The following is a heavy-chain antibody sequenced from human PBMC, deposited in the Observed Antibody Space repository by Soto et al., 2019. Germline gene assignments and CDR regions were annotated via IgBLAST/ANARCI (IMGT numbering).Heavy chain of an antibody. CDR1: GGSMNSYY. D-gene: IGHD2-15*01. CDR3: ARAAIVAATIDAFDI. CDR2: IYYSGST. V-gene: IGHV4-59*01. J-gene: IGHJ3*02. Sequence: QVQLQESGPGLVKPSETLSLTCTVSGGSMNSYYWSWIRQPPGKGLEWIGYIYYSGSTNYKPSLKSRGTISIDTSKNQFSLKLTSVTTADTAVYFCARAAIVAATIDAFDIWGQGTMVTVSS.